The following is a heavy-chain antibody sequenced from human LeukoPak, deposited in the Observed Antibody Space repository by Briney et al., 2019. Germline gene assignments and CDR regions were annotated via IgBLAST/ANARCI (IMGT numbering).Heavy chain of an antibody. CDR3: AREVTSGTYSFSDY. V-gene: IGHV3-33*01. CDR1: GFTFSTYG. Sequence: GGSLRLSCAASGFTFSTYGMHWVRQAPGKGLEWVAVIWHDGSIKYYADSVKGRFTISRDNSKDTLYLQMNSLRAEDTAVYYCAREVTSGTYSFSDYWGQGTLVTVSS. J-gene: IGHJ4*02. D-gene: IGHD1-26*01. CDR2: IWHDGSIK.